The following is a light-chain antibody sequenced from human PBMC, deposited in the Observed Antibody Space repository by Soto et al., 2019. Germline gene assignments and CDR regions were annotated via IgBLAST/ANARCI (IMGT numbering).Light chain of an antibody. CDR1: QSISDT. CDR2: SAS. V-gene: IGKV3-15*01. Sequence: EIVMTQSPATLSVSPGGRATLSCRASQSISDTLAWYQQKPGQAPRLLIYSASRRATGFPGRFSGSGSGTDFTLTISSLQSEDTAVYYCQQYNNCPWTFGQGTKVDIK. CDR3: QQYNNCPWT. J-gene: IGKJ1*01.